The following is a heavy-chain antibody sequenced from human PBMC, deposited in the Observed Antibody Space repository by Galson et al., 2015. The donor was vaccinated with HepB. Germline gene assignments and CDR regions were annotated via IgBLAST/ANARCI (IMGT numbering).Heavy chain of an antibody. V-gene: IGHV4-34*01. CDR3: ARGPASVVYDYVWGSSRQPLYYLDS. D-gene: IGHD3-16*02. CDR1: GGSFSDYY. J-gene: IGHJ4*02. Sequence: SEPLSLTCAVYGGSFSDYYWSWIRQPPGKGLEWLGEINHSGSTNDNPSLKSRITISVDTSKNQFSLKLTSVTAADAAVYYCARGPASVVYDYVWGSSRQPLYYLDSWGQGTLLTVSS. CDR2: INHSGST.